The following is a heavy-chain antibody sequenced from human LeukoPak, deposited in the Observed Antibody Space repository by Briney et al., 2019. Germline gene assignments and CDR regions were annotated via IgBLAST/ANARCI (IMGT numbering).Heavy chain of an antibody. D-gene: IGHD3-22*01. CDR3: ARVDTYYYDSSGYSSLDY. J-gene: IGHJ4*02. V-gene: IGHV3-21*01. Sequence: GGSLRLSCAASGFTFSSYSMNWVRQAPGKGLEWVSSISSSSSYIYYADSVKGRFTISRENAKNSLYLQMNSLRAEDTAVYYCARVDTYYYDSSGYSSLDYWGQGTLVTVSS. CDR1: GFTFSSYS. CDR2: ISSSSSYI.